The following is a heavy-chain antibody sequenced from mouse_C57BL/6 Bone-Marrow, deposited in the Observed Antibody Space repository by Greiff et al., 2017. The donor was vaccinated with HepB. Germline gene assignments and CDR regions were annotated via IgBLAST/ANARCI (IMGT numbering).Heavy chain of an antibody. CDR3: AKRATVVATGAMDY. V-gene: IGHV2-5*01. D-gene: IGHD1-1*01. CDR2: IWRGGST. J-gene: IGHJ4*01. CDR1: GFSLTSYG. Sequence: QVQLKESGPGLVQPSQSLSITCTVSGFSLTSYGVHWVRQSPGKGLEWLGVIWRGGSTDYNAAFMSRLSITKDNSKSQVFFKMNSLQADDTAIYYCAKRATVVATGAMDYWGQGTSVTVSS.